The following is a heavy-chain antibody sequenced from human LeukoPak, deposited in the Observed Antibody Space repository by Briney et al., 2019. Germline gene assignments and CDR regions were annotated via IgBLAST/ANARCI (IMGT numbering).Heavy chain of an antibody. V-gene: IGHV3-30*18. CDR1: GFTFSSYD. J-gene: IGHJ4*02. CDR3: AKKPRGFSYGLYYFDY. D-gene: IGHD5-18*01. CDR2: ISYDGSNK. Sequence: GGSLRLSCAASGFTFSSYDMHWVRQAPGKGLEWVAVISYDGSNKYYADSVKGRFTISRDNSKNTLYLQMNSLRAEDTAVYYCAKKPRGFSYGLYYFDYWGQGTLVTVSS.